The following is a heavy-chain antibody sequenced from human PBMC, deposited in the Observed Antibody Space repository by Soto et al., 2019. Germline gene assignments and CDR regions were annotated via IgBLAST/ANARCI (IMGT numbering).Heavy chain of an antibody. Sequence: VQLVESGGGVVQPGRSLRLSCAASGFTFSDYAMHWVRQAPGKGLEWVAVVSHDGRNTHYADSVKGRFTISRDSSKSRVSLEMTSLRAEDTAVYFCAKGGRQWLVTSDFNYWGQGDLVTVSS. CDR2: VSHDGRNT. J-gene: IGHJ4*02. V-gene: IGHV3-30*18. CDR3: AKGGRQWLVTSDFNY. CDR1: GFTFSDYA. D-gene: IGHD6-19*01.